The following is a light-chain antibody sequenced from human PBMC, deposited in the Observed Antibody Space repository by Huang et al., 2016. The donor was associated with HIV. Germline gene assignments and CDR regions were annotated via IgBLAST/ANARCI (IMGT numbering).Light chain of an antibody. Sequence: EIVLTQSPGTLSLSPGERATLSCRASQSVSSSYLAWYQQKPGQAPRILIYGASSRATGIPDRFSGSGSGTDFTLTISRLEPEEFAVYYCQQYGSSPLTFGGGTKVEIK. V-gene: IGKV3-20*01. J-gene: IGKJ4*01. CDR2: GAS. CDR1: QSVSSSY. CDR3: QQYGSSPLT.